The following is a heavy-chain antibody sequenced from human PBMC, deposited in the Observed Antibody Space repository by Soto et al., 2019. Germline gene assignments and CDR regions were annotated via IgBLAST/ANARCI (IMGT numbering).Heavy chain of an antibody. V-gene: IGHV2-5*02. CDR3: IQSRCGGDCLQSYASYYYYGIDV. Sequence: QITLKESGPTLVKPTQPLTLTCTFSAFSLSTGGVGVGWIRQPPGKALEWLALLYWDDDKRYSPSLSSRLTITKDTSNNQVVLTLTNMDPVDTATYYCIQSRCGGDCLQSYASYYYYGIDVWGQGTTVTFSS. J-gene: IGHJ6*02. D-gene: IGHD2-21*02. CDR2: LYWDDDK. CDR1: AFSLSTGGVG.